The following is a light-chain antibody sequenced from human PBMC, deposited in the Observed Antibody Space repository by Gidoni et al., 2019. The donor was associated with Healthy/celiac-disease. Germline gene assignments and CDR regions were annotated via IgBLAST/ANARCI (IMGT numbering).Light chain of an antibody. CDR2: DAS. J-gene: IGKJ2*01. V-gene: IGKV3-11*01. Sequence: EMVLTQSPATLSLSPGERATLSCRASQSVSSDLAWYQQKPGQAPRLLIYDASNRATGIPARFSGSGSGTDFTLTISRLEPEDFAVYYCQQRSNWPPTFGQGTKLEIK. CDR1: QSVSSD. CDR3: QQRSNWPPT.